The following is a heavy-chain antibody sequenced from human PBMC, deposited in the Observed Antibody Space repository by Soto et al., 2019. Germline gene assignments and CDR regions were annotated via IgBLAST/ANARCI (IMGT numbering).Heavy chain of an antibody. CDR3: ARDLHYYDFWSGYYGYYGMDV. V-gene: IGHV3-74*01. D-gene: IGHD3-3*01. J-gene: IGHJ6*02. CDR2: INSDGSST. CDR1: GFTFSSYW. Sequence: GRSLRLSCAASGFTFSSYWMHWVRQAPGKGLVWVSRINSDGSSTSYADSVKGRFTISRDNAKNTLYLQMNSLRAEDTAVYYCARDLHYYDFWSGYYGYYGMDVWGQGTTVTVSS.